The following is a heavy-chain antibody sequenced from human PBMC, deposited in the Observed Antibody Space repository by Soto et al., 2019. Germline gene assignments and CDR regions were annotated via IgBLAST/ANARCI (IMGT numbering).Heavy chain of an antibody. Sequence: EVQLVESGGGLVQPGGSLRLSCAASGFTFSSYWMSWVRQAPGKGLEWVANIKQDGSEKYYVDSVKGRFTISRDNAKNSMYLQLNSLRAEATAVYYCERDFEQLVRRWGQGTLVTVSS. CDR3: ERDFEQLVRR. D-gene: IGHD6-6*01. J-gene: IGHJ4*02. CDR1: GFTFSSYW. V-gene: IGHV3-7*03. CDR2: IKQDGSEK.